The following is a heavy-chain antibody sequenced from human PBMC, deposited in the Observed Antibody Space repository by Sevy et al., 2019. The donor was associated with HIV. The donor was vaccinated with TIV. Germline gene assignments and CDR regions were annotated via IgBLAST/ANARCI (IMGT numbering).Heavy chain of an antibody. CDR2: ISGSGGST. J-gene: IGHJ4*02. Sequence: GGSLRLSCAASGFTFSSYAMSWVRQSPGKGLEWVSAISGSGGSTYYADSVKGRFTISRDNSKNTLYLQMNSLRAEDTAVYYCAKDDGIAVAGRFDYWAREPWSPSPQ. D-gene: IGHD6-19*01. V-gene: IGHV3-23*01. CDR3: AKDDGIAVAGRFDY. CDR1: GFTFSSYA.